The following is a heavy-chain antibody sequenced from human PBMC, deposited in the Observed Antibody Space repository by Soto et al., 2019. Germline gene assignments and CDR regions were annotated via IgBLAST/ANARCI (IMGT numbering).Heavy chain of an antibody. J-gene: IGHJ4*02. CDR1: GYAFTTYG. CDR2: ISAHNGNT. V-gene: IGHV1-18*01. Sequence: GAEVKKPGSSVQVSCKGSGYAFTTYGITWVRQAPGQGLEWMGWISAHNGNTNYAQKLQGRVTVTRDTSTSTAYMELRSLRSDDTAVYYCARGRDGDYWGQGALVTVSS. CDR3: ARGRDGDY. D-gene: IGHD6-6*01.